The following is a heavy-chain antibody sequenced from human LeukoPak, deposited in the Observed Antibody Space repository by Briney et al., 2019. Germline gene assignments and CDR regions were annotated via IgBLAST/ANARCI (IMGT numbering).Heavy chain of an antibody. CDR2: INSDGSTT. J-gene: IGHJ4*02. V-gene: IGHV3-74*01. CDR3: AREGNYIVFDF. CDR1: GFSFSSSW. Sequence: GGSLRLSCAASGFSFSSSWMHWVRQAPGTGLVWVSRINSDGSTTNYADSVKGRFTISRDNAKNSLYLQINSLRAEDTAVYYCAREGNYIVFDFWGQGALLTVSS. D-gene: IGHD1-7*01.